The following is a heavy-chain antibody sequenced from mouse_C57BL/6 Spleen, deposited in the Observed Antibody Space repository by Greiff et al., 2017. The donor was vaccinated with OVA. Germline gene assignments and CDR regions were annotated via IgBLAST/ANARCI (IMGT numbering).Heavy chain of an antibody. D-gene: IGHD1-1*01. J-gene: IGHJ1*03. Sequence: QVQLQQPGAELVKPGASVKMSCKASGYTFTSYWITWVKQRPGQGLEWIGDIYPGSGSTNYNETFKSKATLTVDTSSSTAYLQLSSLTSEDSAVYYCARDYGSSYDWYFDVWGTGTTVTVSS. CDR2: IYPGSGST. CDR3: ARDYGSSYDWYFDV. CDR1: GYTFTSYW. V-gene: IGHV1-55*01.